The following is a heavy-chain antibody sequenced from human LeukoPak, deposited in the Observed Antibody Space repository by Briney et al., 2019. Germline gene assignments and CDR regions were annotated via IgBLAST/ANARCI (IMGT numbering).Heavy chain of an antibody. CDR3: ARESSSSWTHYYYYGMDV. V-gene: IGHV1-18*01. J-gene: IGHJ6*02. Sequence: GASMNFSCKASGYTFTSYGISWVRQAPGQGLEWMGWISAYNGNTNYAQKLQGRVTMTTDTSTSTAYMELRSLRSDDTAVYYCARESSSSWTHYYYYGMDVWGQGTTVTVSS. CDR2: ISAYNGNT. CDR1: GYTFTSYG. D-gene: IGHD6-13*01.